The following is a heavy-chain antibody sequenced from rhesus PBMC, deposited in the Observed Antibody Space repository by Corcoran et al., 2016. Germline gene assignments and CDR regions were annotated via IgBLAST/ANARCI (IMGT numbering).Heavy chain of an antibody. V-gene: IGHV1-156*01. D-gene: IGHD2-15*01. Sequence: EVQLVPSGAEVKKPGASVKVSCKVSGYTFTELSMHWVRQAPGKGLEWVGGVDPVYGEKNNAEKSQGRITMTEDTSTATAYMELSSLRSEDTAVYYCARVSTFGGSLDVWGRGVLVTVSS. CDR3: ARVSTFGGSLDV. J-gene: IGHJ5-2*02. CDR2: VDPVYGEK. CDR1: GYTFTELS.